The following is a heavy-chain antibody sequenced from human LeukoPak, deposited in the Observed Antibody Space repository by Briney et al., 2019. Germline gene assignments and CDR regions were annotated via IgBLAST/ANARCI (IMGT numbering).Heavy chain of an antibody. D-gene: IGHD3-3*01. V-gene: IGHV1-8*01. Sequence: ASAKVSCKASGYTFTSYDINWVRQATGQGLEWMGWMNPNSGNTGYAQKFQGRVTMTRNTSISTAYMELSSLRSEDTAVYYCARILRFLEPITMDVWGKGTTVTVSS. CDR3: ARILRFLEPITMDV. J-gene: IGHJ6*03. CDR2: MNPNSGNT. CDR1: GYTFTSYD.